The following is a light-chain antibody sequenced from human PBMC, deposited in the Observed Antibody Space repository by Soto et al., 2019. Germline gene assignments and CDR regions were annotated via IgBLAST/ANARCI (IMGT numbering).Light chain of an antibody. Sequence: EIVLTQSPATLSLSPGERATLSCRASQSFSNYLAWYQQKPGQAPRLLIYDASRRAPGIPARFSGSGSETDFTLTISSLEPEDFAVYYCQQRSNWPLTFGKGTRLEIK. CDR1: QSFSNY. CDR3: QQRSNWPLT. V-gene: IGKV3-11*01. J-gene: IGKJ5*01. CDR2: DAS.